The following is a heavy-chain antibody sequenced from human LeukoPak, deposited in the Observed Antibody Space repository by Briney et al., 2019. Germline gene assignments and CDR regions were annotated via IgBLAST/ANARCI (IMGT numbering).Heavy chain of an antibody. CDR3: ARDGGIAAAGIFDY. J-gene: IGHJ4*02. CDR2: ISSSGSTI. Sequence: GGSLRLSCAASGFTFSSYEMNWVRQAPGKGLEWVSYISSSGSTIYYADSVKGRFTISRDNAKNSLYLQMNSLRAEDTAVYYCARDGGIAAAGIFDYWGQGTLVTVS. V-gene: IGHV3-48*03. D-gene: IGHD6-13*01. CDR1: GFTFSSYE.